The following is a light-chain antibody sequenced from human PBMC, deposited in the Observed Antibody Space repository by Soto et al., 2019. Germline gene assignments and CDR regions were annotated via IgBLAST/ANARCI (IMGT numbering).Light chain of an antibody. V-gene: IGKV3-20*01. Sequence: EIVMTQSPATLSVSPGERATLSCRASQSVSSYLTWHQQKPGQAPRLLIYGASSRATGIPDRFSGTGSETDFTLTISRLGPEDFAVYYCQQYDNSPITFGQGTRLEIK. CDR2: GAS. CDR1: QSVSSY. CDR3: QQYDNSPIT. J-gene: IGKJ5*01.